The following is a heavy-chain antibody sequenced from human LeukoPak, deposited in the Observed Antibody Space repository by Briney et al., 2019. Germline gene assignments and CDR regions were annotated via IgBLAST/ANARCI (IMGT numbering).Heavy chain of an antibody. Sequence: ASVKVSCKASGYTFTAYYMHWVRQAPGQGLEWMGSINPNSGGTNYAQKFQGRVTMTRGTSISTAYMELTRLRSDDAAIYYCARDYSARGYSQAYFQYWGQGTLVIVSS. CDR1: GYTFTAYY. V-gene: IGHV1-2*02. J-gene: IGHJ1*01. CDR2: INPNSGGT. D-gene: IGHD3-22*01. CDR3: ARDYSARGYSQAYFQY.